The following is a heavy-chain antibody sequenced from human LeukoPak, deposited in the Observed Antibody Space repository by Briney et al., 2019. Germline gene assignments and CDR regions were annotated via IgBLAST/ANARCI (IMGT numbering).Heavy chain of an antibody. V-gene: IGHV4-59*01. CDR2: IYYSGST. J-gene: IGHJ3*02. CDR3: ARDTGYSYGLDAFDI. CDR1: GGSISSYY. D-gene: IGHD5-18*01. Sequence: SETLPLTCTVSGGSISSYYWSWIRQPPGKGLEWIGYIYYSGSTNYNPSLKSRVTISVDTSKNQFSLKLSSVTAADTAVYYCARDTGYSYGLDAFDIWGQGTMVTVSS.